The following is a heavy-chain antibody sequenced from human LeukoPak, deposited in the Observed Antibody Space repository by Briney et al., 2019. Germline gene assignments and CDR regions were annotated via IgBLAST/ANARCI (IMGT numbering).Heavy chain of an antibody. CDR3: ARDLDITEKTSEFVH. CDR1: GFTFSNYA. D-gene: IGHD1/OR15-1a*01. Sequence: GRSLRLSCAASGFTFSNYAIHWVRQAPGKGLEWVGLISYDGSNKCYADSVKGRFTISKDNSKNTLYLQMSGLRAEDTAIYYWARDLDITEKTSEFVHWVQGTLVADSS. V-gene: IGHV3-30-3*01. CDR2: ISYDGSNK. J-gene: IGHJ4*02.